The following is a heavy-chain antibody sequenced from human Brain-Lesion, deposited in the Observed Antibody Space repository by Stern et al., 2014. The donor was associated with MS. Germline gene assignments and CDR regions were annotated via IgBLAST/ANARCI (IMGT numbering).Heavy chain of an antibody. CDR1: GYLFDDYW. CDR3: ARSPATPSGYDRFDY. V-gene: IGHV5-51*03. D-gene: IGHD5-12*01. CDR2: IFPRDSNT. Sequence: VQLVQSGAEVKKPGESLKISCEASGYLFDDYWIGWVRQMSGRGLELVAIIFPRDSNTRYSPSVQGQCTFSAHTSIRPPYLPWSSLKASDTAMYYCARSPATPSGYDRFDYWGQGALVTVSS. J-gene: IGHJ4*02.